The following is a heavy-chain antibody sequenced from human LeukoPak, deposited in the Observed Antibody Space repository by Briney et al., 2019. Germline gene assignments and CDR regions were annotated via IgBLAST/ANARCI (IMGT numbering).Heavy chain of an antibody. CDR3: ARGASNYGSFWFDP. CDR2: IYYSGST. V-gene: IGHV4-59*12. D-gene: IGHD4-11*01. CDR1: GGSISSYY. Sequence: SETLSLTCTVSGGSISSYYWNWIRQPPGKGLEWIGYIYYSGSTNYNPSLKSRVTISVDTSKNQFSLKLNSVTAADTAVYYCARGASNYGSFWFDPWDQGTLVTVSS. J-gene: IGHJ5*02.